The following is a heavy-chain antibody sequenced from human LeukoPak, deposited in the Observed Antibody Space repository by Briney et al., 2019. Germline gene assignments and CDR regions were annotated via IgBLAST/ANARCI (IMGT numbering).Heavy chain of an antibody. V-gene: IGHV3-21*01. CDR1: GFTFSTYN. D-gene: IGHD3-10*01. CDR2: ITSSSSYI. J-gene: IGHJ6*03. Sequence: GGSLRLSCAASGFTFSTYNMNWVRQAPGKGLEWVSSITSSSSYIYYADSVKGRFTISRDNSKNTLYLQMNSLRAEDTAVYYCAKMGKTENHYGSGRFSYYYYMDVWGKGTTVTISS. CDR3: AKMGKTENHYGSGRFSYYYYMDV.